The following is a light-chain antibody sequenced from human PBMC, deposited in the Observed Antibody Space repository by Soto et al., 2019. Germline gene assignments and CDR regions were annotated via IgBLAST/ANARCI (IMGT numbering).Light chain of an antibody. CDR3: QQYGTSPVT. J-gene: IGKJ5*01. Sequence: VLTQSPGTLSLSPGESATLSCRASQSVSSTYLSWYQQRPGQAPRLLIFGASSRATGIPDRFSGSGSGTDFTLTVGRLEPEDFAVYFCQQYGTSPVTFGQGTRLEIK. CDR2: GAS. CDR1: QSVSSTY. V-gene: IGKV3-20*01.